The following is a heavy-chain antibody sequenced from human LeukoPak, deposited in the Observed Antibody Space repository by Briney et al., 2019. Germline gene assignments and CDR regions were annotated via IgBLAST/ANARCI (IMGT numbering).Heavy chain of an antibody. CDR1: GFTFSSYE. Sequence: PGGSLRLSCAASGFTFSSYEMNWVRQAPGKGLEWVSYISSSGSTIYYADSVKGRFTISRDNAKNSLYLQMNSLRAEDTAVYYCAKDSGSYLVDYWGQGTLVTVSS. CDR3: AKDSGSYLVDY. D-gene: IGHD1-26*01. CDR2: ISSSGSTI. J-gene: IGHJ4*02. V-gene: IGHV3-48*03.